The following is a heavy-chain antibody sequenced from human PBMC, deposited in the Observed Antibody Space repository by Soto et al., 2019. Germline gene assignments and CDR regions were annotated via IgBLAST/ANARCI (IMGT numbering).Heavy chain of an antibody. CDR1: GYTFKSYQ. CDR2: INISNGNT. CDR3: ARDRPVAGGWFDP. J-gene: IGHJ5*02. D-gene: IGHD6-19*01. V-gene: IGHV1-3*04. Sequence: EASVKVSCKASGYTFKSYQIYWVRQAPGQRLECMGWINISNGNTEYSQNFQGRVTMTRDTSASTAYMELSSLRSEDTAVYYCARDRPVAGGWFDPWGQGTLVTVSS.